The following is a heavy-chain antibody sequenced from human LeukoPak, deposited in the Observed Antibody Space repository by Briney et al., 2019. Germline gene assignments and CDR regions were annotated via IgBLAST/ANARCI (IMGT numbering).Heavy chain of an antibody. V-gene: IGHV3-23*01. J-gene: IGHJ4*02. CDR1: GFTFSSYA. CDR2: ISGSGGST. CDR3: AKDQGYYYGSGSYVFDY. Sequence: GGSLRLSCAASGFTFSSYAMSWVRQAPGKGLEWVSAISGSGGSTYYADSEKGRFTISRDNSKNTLYLQMNSLRAEDTAVYYCAKDQGYYYGSGSYVFDYWGQGTLVTVSS. D-gene: IGHD3-10*01.